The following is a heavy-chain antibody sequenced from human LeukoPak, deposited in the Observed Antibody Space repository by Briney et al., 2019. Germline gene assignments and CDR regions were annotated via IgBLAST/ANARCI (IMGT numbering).Heavy chain of an antibody. CDR1: GFTFSSYS. J-gene: IGHJ5*02. V-gene: IGHV3-48*02. D-gene: IGHD3-22*01. CDR2: ISSSSSTI. CDR3: ARDSDVIVVGQTFDP. Sequence: TGGSLRLSCAASGFTFSSYSMHWVRQAPGKGLEWVSYISSSSSTIYYADSVKGRFTISRDNAKNSLYLQMNSLRDEDTAVYYCARDSDVIVVGQTFDPWGQGTLVTVSS.